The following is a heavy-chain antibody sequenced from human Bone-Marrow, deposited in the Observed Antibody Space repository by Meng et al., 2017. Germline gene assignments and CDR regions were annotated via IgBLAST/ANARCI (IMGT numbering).Heavy chain of an antibody. J-gene: IGHJ4*02. V-gene: IGHV3-7*01. Sequence: GGSLRLSCAASGFTFRSYSMNWVRQAPGKGLEWVANIKQDGSGTYYVDSVKGRFIISRDNAKNSLFLQMDSLRAEDTAVYYCARARWLQAKYYFDYWGQGTLVTVSS. CDR1: GFTFRSYS. D-gene: IGHD5-24*01. CDR3: ARARWLQAKYYFDY. CDR2: IKQDGSGT.